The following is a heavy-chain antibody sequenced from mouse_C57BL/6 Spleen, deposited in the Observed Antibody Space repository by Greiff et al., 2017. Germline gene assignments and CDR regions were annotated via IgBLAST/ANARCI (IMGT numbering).Heavy chain of an antibody. Sequence: EVQLMESGGGLVQPGGSMKLSCVASGFTFSNYWMNWVRQSPEKGLEWVAQIRLKSDNYATHYAESVKGRFTISRDDSKSSVYLQMNNLRAEDTGIYYCTGESGYFDYWGQGTTLTVSS. D-gene: IGHD3-1*01. V-gene: IGHV6-3*01. J-gene: IGHJ2*01. CDR1: GFTFSNYW. CDR2: IRLKSDNYAT. CDR3: TGESGYFDY.